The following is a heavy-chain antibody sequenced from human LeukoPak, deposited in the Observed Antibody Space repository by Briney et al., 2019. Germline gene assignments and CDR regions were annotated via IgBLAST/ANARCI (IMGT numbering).Heavy chain of an antibody. V-gene: IGHV1-18*01. J-gene: IGHJ4*02. CDR1: GYTFTSYG. D-gene: IGHD3-22*01. CDR2: ISAYNGNT. CDR3: ATFPLYYYDSSGYYSMGSPFDY. Sequence: ASVKVSCKASGYTFTSYGISWVRQAPGQGLERMGWISAYNGNTNYAQKLQGRVTMTTDTSTSAAYMELRSLRSDDTAVYYCATFPLYYYDSSGYYSMGSPFDYWGQGTLVTVSS.